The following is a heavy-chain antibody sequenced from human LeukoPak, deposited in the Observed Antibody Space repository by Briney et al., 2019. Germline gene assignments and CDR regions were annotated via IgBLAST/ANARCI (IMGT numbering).Heavy chain of an antibody. CDR1: GFTFSTSA. Sequence: GGSLRLSCAASGFTFSTSAMTWVRQAPGKGLEWVSGISGSGATDYADSVKGRFTISRDNSKNTLYLQMNSLRAEDTAVYYCANPFSGTPADWGQGTLVTVSS. V-gene: IGHV3-23*01. CDR3: ANPFSGTPAD. CDR2: ISGSGAT. D-gene: IGHD6-19*01. J-gene: IGHJ4*02.